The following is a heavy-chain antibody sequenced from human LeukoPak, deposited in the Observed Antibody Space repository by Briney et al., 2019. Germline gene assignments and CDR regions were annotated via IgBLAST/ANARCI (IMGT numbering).Heavy chain of an antibody. CDR2: VFDSRST. J-gene: IGHJ3*02. V-gene: IGHV4-39*01. CDR1: CGSISRTSYY. Sequence: PSETLSLTCTVSCGSISRTSYYWDWIRQPPGKGLEWIGNVFDSRSTHYNPSLKSRVTISVDTSKNQFSLRLSSVTAADTAVYYCPRHTRRGHSGYENAFDIWGQGTMVTVSS. D-gene: IGHD5-12*01. CDR3: PRHTRRGHSGYENAFDI.